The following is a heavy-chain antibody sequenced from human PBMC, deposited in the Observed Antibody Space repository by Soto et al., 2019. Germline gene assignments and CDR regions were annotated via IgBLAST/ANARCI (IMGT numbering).Heavy chain of an antibody. Sequence: QVQLVESGGGVVQPRRSLRLSCAASGFTFSSYGMHWVRQAPGKGLEWVAVISYDGSNKYYADSVKGRFTISRDNSKNTLYLQMNSLRAEDTAVYYCAKGGRVVGATTPHFDYWGQGTLVTVSS. CDR3: AKGGRVVGATTPHFDY. D-gene: IGHD1-26*01. V-gene: IGHV3-30*18. CDR2: ISYDGSNK. CDR1: GFTFSSYG. J-gene: IGHJ4*02.